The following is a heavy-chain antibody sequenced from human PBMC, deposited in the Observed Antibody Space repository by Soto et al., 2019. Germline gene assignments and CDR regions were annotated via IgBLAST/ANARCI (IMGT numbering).Heavy chain of an antibody. Sequence: GASVKVSSKASGYPFTNNDVTWVRQATGKGLEWMGGLNPESGETGCAQKFQGRVTMTEDTATDTAYMELSSLRSDDKAVYYCAMTPWSYDRDYWGQGTLVTVSS. J-gene: IGHJ4*02. CDR1: GYPFTNND. D-gene: IGHD1-26*01. CDR2: LNPESGET. CDR3: AMTPWSYDRDY. V-gene: IGHV1-8*01.